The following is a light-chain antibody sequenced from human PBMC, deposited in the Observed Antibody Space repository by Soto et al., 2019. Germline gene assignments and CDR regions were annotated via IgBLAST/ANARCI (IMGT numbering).Light chain of an antibody. CDR3: QQYSSSPIT. CDR2: GSF. Sequence: EIVMTQSPVTLSASPGESATLSCRASQSVDNNVAWYQQKPGQAPRLLIVGSFARATGIPARFSGSGSGTEFTLTISTLQSEDFVVYYCQQYSSSPITFGQGTRLEI. V-gene: IGKV3-15*01. CDR1: QSVDNN. J-gene: IGKJ5*01.